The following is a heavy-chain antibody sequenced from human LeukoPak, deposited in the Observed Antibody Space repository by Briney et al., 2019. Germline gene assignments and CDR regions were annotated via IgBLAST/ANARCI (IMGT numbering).Heavy chain of an antibody. J-gene: IGHJ4*02. V-gene: IGHV4-4*07. D-gene: IGHD2-15*01. CDR3: ARDCSGGSCYSHHRFDY. CDR2: IYTSGST. Sequence: SETLSLTCTVSGGSISSYYWSWIRQPAGKGLEWIGRIYTSGSTNYNPSLKSRVTMSVDTSKNQFSLKLSSVTAADTAVYYCARDCSGGSCYSHHRFDYWGQGTLVTVSS. CDR1: GGSISSYY.